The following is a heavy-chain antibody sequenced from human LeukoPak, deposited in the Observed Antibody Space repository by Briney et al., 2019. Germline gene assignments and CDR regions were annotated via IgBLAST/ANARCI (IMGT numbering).Heavy chain of an antibody. D-gene: IGHD5-18*01. Sequence: PGGSLRLSCVASGFTFNSFALSWVRQAPGKGLEWVSGISGSGGGTFYADPVKGRFTISRDNSKNTLYLQMNSLRAEDTAVYYCAKGTDLLPGGYNYGYDYSGQGTLVTVSS. CDR1: GFTFNSFA. J-gene: IGHJ4*02. V-gene: IGHV3-23*01. CDR2: ISGSGGGT. CDR3: AKGTDLLPGGYNYGYDY.